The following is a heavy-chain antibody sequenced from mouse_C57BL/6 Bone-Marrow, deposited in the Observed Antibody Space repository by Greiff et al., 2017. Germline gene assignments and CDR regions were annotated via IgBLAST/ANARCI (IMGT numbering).Heavy chain of an antibody. D-gene: IGHD1-1*01. J-gene: IGHJ2*01. CDR2: IYPRSGNT. V-gene: IGHV1-81*01. Sequence: QVHVKQSGAELARPGASVKLSCKASGYTFTSYGISWVKQRTGQGLEWIGEIYPRSGNTYYNEKFKGKATLTSDKSSSTAYMELRSLTAEDSAVXFCARPGSSPFDYWGQGTTLTVSS. CDR1: GYTFTSYG. CDR3: ARPGSSPFDY.